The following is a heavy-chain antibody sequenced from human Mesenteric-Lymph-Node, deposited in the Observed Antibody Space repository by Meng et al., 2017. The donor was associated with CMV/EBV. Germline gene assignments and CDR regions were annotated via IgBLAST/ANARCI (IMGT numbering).Heavy chain of an antibody. CDR2: INHSGST. V-gene: IGHV4-34*01. CDR3: ARGPAFLDP. Sequence: TLFLTCAVYGGSFSDYYWSWIRQPPGKGLEWIGEINHSGSTNYNPSLKSRVTISVDTSKNQFSLRLSSVTAADTAVYYCARGPAFLDPWGQGTLVTVSS. J-gene: IGHJ5*02. CDR1: GGSFSDYY. D-gene: IGHD3-3*02.